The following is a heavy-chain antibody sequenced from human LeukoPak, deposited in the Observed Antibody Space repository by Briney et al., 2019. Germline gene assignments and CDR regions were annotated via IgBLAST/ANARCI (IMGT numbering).Heavy chain of an antibody. J-gene: IGHJ2*01. CDR1: GFTFSIDA. CDR3: AKTVTTQAYYWYFDL. V-gene: IGHV3-23*01. Sequence: GGSLRLSCAASGFTFSIDAMSWVRQAPGKGLEWVSAIGGSGQNTNYADSVKGRFTISRDNSRNTLYLDMNILRAEDTAVYYCAKTVTTQAYYWYFDLWGRGTLVTVSS. D-gene: IGHD4-17*01. CDR2: IGGSGQNT.